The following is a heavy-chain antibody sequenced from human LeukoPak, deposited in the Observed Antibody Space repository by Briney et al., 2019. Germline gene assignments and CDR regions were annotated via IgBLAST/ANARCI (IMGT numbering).Heavy chain of an antibody. D-gene: IGHD6-19*01. CDR2: ISSSGSTI. CDR1: GFTFSDYY. V-gene: IGHV3-11*04. J-gene: IGHJ4*02. CDR3: ARVERQWLVRVFDY. Sequence: GGALRLSCAASGFTFSDYYMSWIRQAPGKGLEWVSYISSSGSTIYYADSVKGRFTISRDNAKNSLYLQMNSLRAEDTAVYYCARVERQWLVRVFDYWGQGTLVTVSS.